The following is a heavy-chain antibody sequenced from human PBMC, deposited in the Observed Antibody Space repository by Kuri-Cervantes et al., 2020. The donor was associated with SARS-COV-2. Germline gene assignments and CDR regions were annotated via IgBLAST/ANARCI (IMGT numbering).Heavy chain of an antibody. CDR2: ISGSGGNS. J-gene: IGHJ3*02. Sequence: GESLKISCAASGFTFSSYVLHWVRRAPGKGLEWVSGISGSGGNSYYPDSVKGRFTISRDNSKNTLYLQMNSLRAEDTAVYYCAKVQGNGENAFDIWGQGTMVTVSS. CDR3: AKVQGNGENAFDI. V-gene: IGHV3-23*01. CDR1: GFTFSSYV. D-gene: IGHD3-10*01.